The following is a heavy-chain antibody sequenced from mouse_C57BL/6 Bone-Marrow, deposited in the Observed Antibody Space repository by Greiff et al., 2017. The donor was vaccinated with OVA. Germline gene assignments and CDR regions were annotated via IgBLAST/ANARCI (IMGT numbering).Heavy chain of an antibody. CDR1: GFNIKDDY. CDR3: TTCLGRDY. CDR2: IDPENGDT. Sequence: EVKVVESGAELVRPGASVKLSCTASGFNIKDDYMHWVKQRPEQGLEWIGWIDPENGDTEYASKFQGKATITADTSSNTAYLQLSSLTSEDTAVYYCTTCLGRDYWGQGTTLTVSS. J-gene: IGHJ2*01. D-gene: IGHD4-1*01. V-gene: IGHV14-4*01.